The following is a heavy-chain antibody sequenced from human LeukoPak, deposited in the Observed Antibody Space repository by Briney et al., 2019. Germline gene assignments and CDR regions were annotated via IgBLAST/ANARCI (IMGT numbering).Heavy chain of an antibody. Sequence: SETLSLTCTVSGGSISSYYWSWIRQPAGKGLERIGRIYTSGSTNYNPSLKSRVTISADTSKNQFSLKLSSVTAADTAVYHCAKNGQSGFSFDPWGQGTLVTVSS. CDR1: GGSISSYY. CDR2: IYTSGST. CDR3: AKNGQSGFSFDP. J-gene: IGHJ5*02. V-gene: IGHV4-4*07. D-gene: IGHD1-26*01.